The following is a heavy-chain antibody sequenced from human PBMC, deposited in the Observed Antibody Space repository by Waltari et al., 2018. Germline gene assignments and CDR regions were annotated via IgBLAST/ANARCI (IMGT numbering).Heavy chain of an antibody. D-gene: IGHD3-3*01. CDR2: IYSGVST. V-gene: IGHV3-53*02. CDR1: GFTVSSQY. Sequence: EVQLVETGGGLIQPGGSLSLSCAASGFTVSSQYMGWVRQAPGKGLEGVAVIYSGVSTYYADSVKGRFTISRDNSKNKLYLQMNSLRAEDTAVYYCARGRVFGVVIYYFDYWGKGTLVTVSS. CDR3: ARGRVFGVVIYYFDY. J-gene: IGHJ4*02.